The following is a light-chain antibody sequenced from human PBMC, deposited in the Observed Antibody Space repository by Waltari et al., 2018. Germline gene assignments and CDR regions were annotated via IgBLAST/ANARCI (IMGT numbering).Light chain of an antibody. CDR2: EVT. Sequence: QSALTQPASVSGSPGQSITIPCTGTTRDVGRYNYVPWYHCHPGKAPAPSIYEVTNRPSGVSDRFSGSKSGNTASLSISGLQPEDEADYYCSSYTSIKTPYVVFGGGTKVTVL. CDR3: SSYTSIKTPYVV. CDR1: TRDVGRYNY. J-gene: IGLJ2*01. V-gene: IGLV2-14*01.